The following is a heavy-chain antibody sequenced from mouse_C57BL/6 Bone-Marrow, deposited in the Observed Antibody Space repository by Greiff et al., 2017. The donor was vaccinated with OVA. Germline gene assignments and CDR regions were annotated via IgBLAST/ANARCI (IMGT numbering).Heavy chain of an antibody. Sequence: EVQLVESGPGLVKPSQSLSLTCSVTGYSITSGYYWNWIRQFPGNKLEWMGYISYDGSNNYNPSLKNRISITRDTSKNQFFLKLNSVTTEDTATYYCARGGTGTGKYYFDYWGQGTTLTVSS. J-gene: IGHJ2*01. CDR3: ARGGTGTGKYYFDY. D-gene: IGHD4-1*01. V-gene: IGHV3-6*01. CDR2: ISYDGSN. CDR1: GYSITSGYY.